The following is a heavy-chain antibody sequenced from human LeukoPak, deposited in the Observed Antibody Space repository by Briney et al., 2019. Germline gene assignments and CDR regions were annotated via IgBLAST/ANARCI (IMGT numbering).Heavy chain of an antibody. CDR2: INHSGST. Sequence: SETLSLTCAVYGGSFSGYYWSWISQPPGKGLEWIGEINHSGSTNYNPSLKSRVTISVDTSKNQFSLKLSSVTAADTAVYYCARGPPRSSSTAQASRPIGYNWFDPWGQGTLVTVSS. CDR1: GGSFSGYY. J-gene: IGHJ5*02. V-gene: IGHV4-34*01. CDR3: ARGPPRSSSTAQASRPIGYNWFDP. D-gene: IGHD2-2*01.